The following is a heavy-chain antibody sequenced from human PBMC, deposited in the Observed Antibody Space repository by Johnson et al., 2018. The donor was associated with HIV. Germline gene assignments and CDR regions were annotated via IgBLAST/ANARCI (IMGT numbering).Heavy chain of an antibody. D-gene: IGHD1-26*01. V-gene: IGHV3-30*04. CDR1: GFTFSSYA. CDR2: ISYDEINK. Sequence: QVQLVESGGGVVQPGRSLRLSCAASGFTFSSYAMHWVRQAPGKGLEWVAVISYDEINKYYVDSVKGRFTISRDNSKNTLYLQMNSLRAEDTAVYYCARELIVGATNAFDIWGQGTMVTVSS. CDR3: ARELIVGATNAFDI. J-gene: IGHJ3*02.